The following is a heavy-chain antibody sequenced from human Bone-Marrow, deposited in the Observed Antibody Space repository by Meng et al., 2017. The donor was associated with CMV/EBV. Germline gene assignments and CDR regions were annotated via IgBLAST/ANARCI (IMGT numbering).Heavy chain of an antibody. CDR3: ARDSIVVPAIVYYYYGMDV. J-gene: IGHJ6*02. CDR2: ISVYNGHT. CDR1: GYTFISYG. D-gene: IGHD2-2*01. V-gene: IGHV1-18*01. Sequence: ASVKVSCKTSGYTFISYGINWVRQAPGQGLEWMGWISVYNGHTNSAQKLQGRVTMTTDTSTSTAYMELMSLRSDDTAVYYCARDSIVVPAIVYYYYGMDVWGQGTTVTVSS.